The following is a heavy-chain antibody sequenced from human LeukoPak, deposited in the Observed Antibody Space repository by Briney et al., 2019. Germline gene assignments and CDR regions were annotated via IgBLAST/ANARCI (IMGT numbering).Heavy chain of an antibody. Sequence: PGGSLRLSCAASGFTFSSYWMSWVRQAPGKGLEWVANIKQDGSEKYYVDSVKGRFTISRDNAKNSLYLQMNSLRAEDTAVYYCARALGDFFKYFDYWGQGTLVTVSS. J-gene: IGHJ4*02. D-gene: IGHD4-17*01. CDR1: GFTFSSYW. CDR3: ARALGDFFKYFDY. CDR2: IKQDGSEK. V-gene: IGHV3-7*01.